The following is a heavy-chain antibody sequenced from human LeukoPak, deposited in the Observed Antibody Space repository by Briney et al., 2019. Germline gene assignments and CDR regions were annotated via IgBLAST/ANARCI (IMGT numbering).Heavy chain of an antibody. Sequence: GGSLRLSCAASGFTFSSYGMHWVRQAPGKGLEWVAVIWHDGSNKYYADSVKGRFTISRDNSKNTLYLQMNSLRAEDTAVYYCAKDPGDKAVDRWFDPWGQGTLVTVSS. D-gene: IGHD6-19*01. CDR2: IWHDGSNK. CDR1: GFTFSSYG. J-gene: IGHJ5*02. CDR3: AKDPGDKAVDRWFDP. V-gene: IGHV3-33*06.